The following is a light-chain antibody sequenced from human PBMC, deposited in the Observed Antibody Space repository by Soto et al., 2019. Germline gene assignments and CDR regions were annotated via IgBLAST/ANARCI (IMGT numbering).Light chain of an antibody. CDR2: AAT. CDR3: QQYHNSPIT. V-gene: IGKV1-39*01. CDR1: LNIGRN. J-gene: IGKJ1*01. Sequence: DIQMSQSPSSLSASVGDRVTITYRASLNIGRNLNWYLQMPGKAPSLVIYAATALQNGVPSRFSGGGSGTDFTLSITSLQPEDFGTYFCQQYHNSPITFGQGTKVDIK.